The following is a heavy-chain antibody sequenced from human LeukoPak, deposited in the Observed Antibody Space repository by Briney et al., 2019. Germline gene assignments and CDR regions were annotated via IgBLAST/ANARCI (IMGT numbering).Heavy chain of an antibody. V-gene: IGHV4-59*11. D-gene: IGHD4-17*01. Sequence: PSETLSLTCAVSDDSFSGHYWTWIRQPPGKGLEWIGYISYIGRTNYNPSLKSRVTISIDTSKNQFSLKLTSVTAADTAVYYCARDLVTVTKGFDIWGQRTMVSVSS. CDR2: ISYIGRT. CDR1: DDSFSGHY. CDR3: ARDLVTVTKGFDI. J-gene: IGHJ3*02.